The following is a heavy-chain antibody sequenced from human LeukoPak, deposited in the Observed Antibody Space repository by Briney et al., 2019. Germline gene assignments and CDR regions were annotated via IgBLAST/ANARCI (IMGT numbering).Heavy chain of an antibody. V-gene: IGHV3-11*04. Sequence: GGSLRLSCAASGFTFSDYYMSWIRQAPGKGLEWLSYISSGSSTIYYADSVEGRFTISRDNAKNSLYLQMNSLRDEDTAVYYCARGETARVDYWGQGILVTVSS. CDR2: ISSGSSTI. J-gene: IGHJ4*02. CDR3: ARGETARVDY. CDR1: GFTFSDYY. D-gene: IGHD3-16*01.